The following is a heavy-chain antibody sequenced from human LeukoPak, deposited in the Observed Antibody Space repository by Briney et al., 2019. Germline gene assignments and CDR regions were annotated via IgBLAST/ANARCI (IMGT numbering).Heavy chain of an antibody. V-gene: IGHV1-18*01. J-gene: IGHJ5*02. CDR2: ISAYNGNT. CDR3: ARDRGSGWYSGMNWFDP. D-gene: IGHD6-19*01. CDR1: GYTFTSYG. Sequence: ASVKVSCKASGYTFTSYGTSWVRQAPGQGLEWMGWISAYNGNTNYAQKLQGRVTMTTDTSTSTAYMELRSLRSDDTAVYYCARDRGSGWYSGMNWFDPWGQGTLVTVSS.